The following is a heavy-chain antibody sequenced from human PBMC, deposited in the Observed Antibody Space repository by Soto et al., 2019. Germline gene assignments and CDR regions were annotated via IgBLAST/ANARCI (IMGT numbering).Heavy chain of an antibody. D-gene: IGHD1-7*01. J-gene: IGHJ4*02. Sequence: GGSLRLSCAAPGFTFSSCAMGWVRQAPGKGLEWVSDIIDSGGSTYYADSVKGRFTISRDNSKSTLYLQMNSLRGDDTAVYYCAKVASNWYYTRYYFDYWGQGTLVTVSS. CDR2: IIDSGGST. CDR3: AKVASNWYYTRYYFDY. V-gene: IGHV3-23*01. CDR1: GFTFSSCA.